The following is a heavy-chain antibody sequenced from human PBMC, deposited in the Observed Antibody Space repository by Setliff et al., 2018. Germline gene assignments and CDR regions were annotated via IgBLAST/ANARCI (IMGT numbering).Heavy chain of an antibody. Sequence: GPPVKVSCKVSGYTFTVYTMNWVRQAPGQGLEWMGWINTYTGSPTYAQGFTGRFVFSLDTSVSTAYLQISSLKAEDTAAYYCASSGWGVGGAFDYWGQGTLVTVSS. D-gene: IGHD3-22*01. CDR1: GYTFTVYT. CDR3: ASSGWGVGGAFDY. V-gene: IGHV7-4-1*02. CDR2: INTYTGSP. J-gene: IGHJ4*02.